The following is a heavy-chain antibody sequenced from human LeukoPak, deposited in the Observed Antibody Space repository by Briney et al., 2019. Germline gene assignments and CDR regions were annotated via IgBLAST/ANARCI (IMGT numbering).Heavy chain of an antibody. CDR3: ARKLRLGGNWFDP. CDR1: GGTFTSYA. D-gene: IGHD1-26*01. CDR2: IIPISGTT. Sequence: SVKVSCKTSGGTFTSYAITWVRQAPGQGLEWMGKIIPISGTTNYAQKFQGRVTFTADESTCTAYMELSSLRSEDTALYYCARKLRLGGNWFDPWGQGTLVTVSS. J-gene: IGHJ5*02. V-gene: IGHV1-69*13.